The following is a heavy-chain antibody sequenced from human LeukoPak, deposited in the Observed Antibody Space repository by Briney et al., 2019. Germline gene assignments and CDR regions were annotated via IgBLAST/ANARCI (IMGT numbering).Heavy chain of an antibody. V-gene: IGHV3-74*01. CDR1: GFTFSSYW. J-gene: IGHJ4*02. Sequence: PGGSLRLSCAASGFTFSSYWMHWVRQAPGKGLVWVSRINSDGSSTNYADSVEGRFTISRDNAKNALYLQMNSLRAEDTAVYYCARDRGYPRRFDFWSQGALVTVSS. D-gene: IGHD5-12*01. CDR2: INSDGSST. CDR3: ARDRGYPRRFDF.